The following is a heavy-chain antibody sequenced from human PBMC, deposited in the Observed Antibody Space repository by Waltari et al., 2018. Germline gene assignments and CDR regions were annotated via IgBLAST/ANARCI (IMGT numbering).Heavy chain of an antibody. Sequence: QVQLQQWGAGLLKPSETLSLTCAVYGGSFSGYYWSWIRQPPGKGLEWIGEINHSGSTNYNPPLKSRVTISVDTSKNQFSLKLSSVTAADTAVYYCARGERYSGSYLLDYWGQGTLVTVSS. CDR2: INHSGST. J-gene: IGHJ4*02. CDR3: ARGERYSGSYLLDY. V-gene: IGHV4-34*01. D-gene: IGHD1-26*01. CDR1: GGSFSGYY.